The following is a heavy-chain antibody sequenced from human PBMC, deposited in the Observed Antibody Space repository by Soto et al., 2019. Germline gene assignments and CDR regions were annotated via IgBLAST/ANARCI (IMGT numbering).Heavy chain of an antibody. V-gene: IGHV3-23*01. CDR3: AKFYCISTTCQTPAAKSTGGFEI. CDR2: ISDSGLNT. D-gene: IGHD2-2*01. Sequence: DVQLLESGGGLGHPGGSLRLSCAASGFTFSSYAMSWVRHAPGTGLEWVSAISDSGLNTYYADSVRGRSTLSRDNSKKTVDLQMNSLRVEDTAVYYCAKFYCISTTCQTPAAKSTGGFEIWGQGTLVTVS. J-gene: IGHJ3*02. CDR1: GFTFSSYA.